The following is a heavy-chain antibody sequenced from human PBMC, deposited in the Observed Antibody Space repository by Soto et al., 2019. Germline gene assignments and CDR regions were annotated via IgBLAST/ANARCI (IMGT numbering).Heavy chain of an antibody. J-gene: IGHJ4*02. CDR2: IYYSGST. CDR3: AGVNTPDGDYDWGMDY. CDR1: GGSISSYY. Sequence: PSETLSLTCTVSGGSISSYYWSWIRQSPGKGLEWIGYIYYSGSTNYNPSLKSRVTISVDTSKIQFSLKLSSVTAADSAVFYCAGVNTPDGDYDWGMDYWGKGTLVTVSS. D-gene: IGHD3-16*01. V-gene: IGHV4-59*01.